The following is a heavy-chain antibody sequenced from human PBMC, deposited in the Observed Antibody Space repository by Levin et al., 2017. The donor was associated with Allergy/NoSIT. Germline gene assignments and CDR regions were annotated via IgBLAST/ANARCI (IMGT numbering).Heavy chain of an antibody. CDR1: GDSISTYY. D-gene: IGHD4-23*01. J-gene: IGHJ6*02. CDR3: ARGRDGGTSKYHYGLDV. Sequence: PSETLSLTCTVSGDSISTYYWSWIRQSPTKGLEWIGYVYYTGSSNYNPSLMSRVTISIDTSKKQLYLKLTSVTAADTAVYYCARGRDGGTSKYHYGLDVWGQGTTVTVS. V-gene: IGHV4-59*01. CDR2: VYYTGSS.